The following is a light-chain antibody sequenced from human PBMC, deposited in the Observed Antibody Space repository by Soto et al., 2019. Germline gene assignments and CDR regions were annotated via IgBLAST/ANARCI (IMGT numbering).Light chain of an antibody. CDR2: DVT. CDR3: SSYTSSNTYV. CDR1: RSDVGGYNY. J-gene: IGLJ1*01. V-gene: IGLV2-14*03. Sequence: QSVLTQPASVSGSPGQWTTISCTGTRSDVGGYNYVSWYQHHPGKAPKLMIYDVTNRPSGVSNRFSGSKSGNTASLTISGLQTEDEADYYCSSYTSSNTYVFGTGTKLTVL.